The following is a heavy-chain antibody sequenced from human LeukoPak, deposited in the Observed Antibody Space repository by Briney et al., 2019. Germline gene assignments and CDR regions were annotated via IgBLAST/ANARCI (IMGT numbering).Heavy chain of an antibody. V-gene: IGHV3-7*01. D-gene: IGHD4-17*01. CDR2: IKTDGSEK. J-gene: IGHJ4*02. CDR1: GFTFSNYW. CDR3: ARAASDYGDYGVNY. Sequence: GGSLRLSCEGSGFTFSNYWMGWVRQAPGKGLQWVANIKTDGSEKYYVDSVKGRFTISRDNSKNTLYLQMNSLRAGDTAAYYCARAASDYGDYGVNYWGQGTLVTVSS.